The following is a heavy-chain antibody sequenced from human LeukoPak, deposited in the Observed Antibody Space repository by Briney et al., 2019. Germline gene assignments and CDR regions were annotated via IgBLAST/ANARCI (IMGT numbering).Heavy chain of an antibody. Sequence: ASVKVSCKASGGTFSSYTISWVRQAPGQGLEWMGRIIPILGIANYAQKFQGRVTIIADKSTSTAYMELSSLRSEDTAVYYCARVSPDGYFDYWGQGALVTVSS. CDR3: ARVSPDGYFDY. CDR2: IIPILGIA. V-gene: IGHV1-69*02. J-gene: IGHJ4*02. CDR1: GGTFSSYT. D-gene: IGHD2/OR15-2a*01.